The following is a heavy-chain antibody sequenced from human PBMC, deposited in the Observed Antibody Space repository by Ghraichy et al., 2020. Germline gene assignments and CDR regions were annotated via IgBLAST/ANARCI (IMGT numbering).Heavy chain of an antibody. D-gene: IGHD3-10*01. CDR1: GFIFDDYA. CDR2: VSWNGAYL. Sequence: GGSLRLSCAASGFIFDDYAMHWVRQVPGEGLEWVSHVSWNGAYLTYSDSVKGRFTISRDNAKNSLYLQMNSLRVEDTALYYCAKDVVTGLGSYDFDVWGQGTLVTVSS. CDR3: AKDVVTGLGSYDFDV. V-gene: IGHV3-9*01. J-gene: IGHJ3*01.